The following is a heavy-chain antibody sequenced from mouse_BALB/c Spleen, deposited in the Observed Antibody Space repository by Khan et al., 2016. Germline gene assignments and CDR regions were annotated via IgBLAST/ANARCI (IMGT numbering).Heavy chain of an antibody. V-gene: IGHV2-9*02. Sequence: QVQLKESGPGLVAPSQSLSITCTVSGSSLTTYGVHWDRQPPGKGLEWLAVIWAGGSTNYNSALMSRLSIRKDNSKSQVFLKMNSLQTDDTATYYCARDRYYGTSYFDYWGQGTTLTVSS. CDR3: ARDRYYGTSYFDY. CDR2: IWAGGST. D-gene: IGHD1-1*01. J-gene: IGHJ2*01. CDR1: GSSLTTYG.